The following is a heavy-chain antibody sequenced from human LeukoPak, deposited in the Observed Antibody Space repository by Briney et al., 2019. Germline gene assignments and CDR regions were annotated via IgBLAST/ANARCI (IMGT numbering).Heavy chain of an antibody. CDR1: GFPFSAYW. D-gene: IGHD4-11*01. Sequence: GGSLRLSCAASGFPFSAYWMIWVRQALGKGLQGLQWVADIKQDGSDKFYVDSVKGRFTISRDNAKNSLYLQMNSLRAEDTAVYHCARSYSNYDATLFGTSWGQGILVTVSS. J-gene: IGHJ4*02. CDR3: ARSYSNYDATLFGTS. CDR2: IKQDGSDK. V-gene: IGHV3-7*01.